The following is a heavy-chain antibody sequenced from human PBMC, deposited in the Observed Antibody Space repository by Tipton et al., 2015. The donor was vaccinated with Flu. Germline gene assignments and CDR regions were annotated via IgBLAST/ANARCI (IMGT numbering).Heavy chain of an antibody. CDR3: AKEMDLAKPFDS. V-gene: IGHV3-23*01. CDR1: GFTFAHYA. J-gene: IGHJ4*02. CDR2: IGRRGDYT. D-gene: IGHD2-2*02. Sequence: SLRLSCAASGFTFAHYAMSWVRQAPGKGLEWVSCIGRRGDYTFYADSVKGRFTISRDNSKNMLSLQMDSLEAEDTAVYYCAKEMDLAKPFDSWGQGTLVTVSS.